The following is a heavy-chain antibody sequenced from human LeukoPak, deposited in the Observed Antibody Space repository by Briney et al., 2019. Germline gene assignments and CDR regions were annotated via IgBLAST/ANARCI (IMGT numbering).Heavy chain of an antibody. CDR3: ATRAVAAPY. J-gene: IGHJ4*02. Sequence: PGGSLRLSCAASGFTFSSYAMHWVRQAPGKGLEWVAVISYDGSNKYYADSVKGRFTISRDNSKNTLYLQMNSLRVEDTAVYYCATRAVAAPYWGQGTLVTVSS. CDR1: GFTFSSYA. V-gene: IGHV3-30-3*01. D-gene: IGHD6-19*01. CDR2: ISYDGSNK.